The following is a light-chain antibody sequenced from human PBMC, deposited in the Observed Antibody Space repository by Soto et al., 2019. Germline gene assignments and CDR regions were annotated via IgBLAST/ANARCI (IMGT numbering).Light chain of an antibody. J-gene: IGLJ1*01. CDR1: SSDVGGYNY. CDR3: NSYTSKSTGV. CDR2: EVS. V-gene: IGLV2-14*01. Sequence: QSALTQPASMSGSPGQSITISCTGTSSDVGGYNYVSWYQQHPGKAPKLIIYEVSNRPSGVSNRVSGSKSGNTASLTISGRQAEDEADYYCNSYTSKSTGVFGTGTKLTVL.